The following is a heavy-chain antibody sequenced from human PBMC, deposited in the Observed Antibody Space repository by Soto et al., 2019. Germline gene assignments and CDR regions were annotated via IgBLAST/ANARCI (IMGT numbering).Heavy chain of an antibody. CDR2: FDPEDGET. CDR1: GYTLTELS. Sequence: GASVKVYCKVSGYTLTELSMHWVRQAPGKGLEWMGGFDPEDGETIYAQKFQGRVTMTEDTSTDTAYMELSSLRSEDTAVYYCATGELLDWTYFDYWGQGTLVTVSS. J-gene: IGHJ4*02. CDR3: ATGELLDWTYFDY. V-gene: IGHV1-24*01. D-gene: IGHD1-26*01.